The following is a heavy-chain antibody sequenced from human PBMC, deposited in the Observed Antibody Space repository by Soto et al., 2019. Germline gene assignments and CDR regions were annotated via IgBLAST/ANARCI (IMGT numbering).Heavy chain of an antibody. CDR2: ISWNSGSI. CDR3: AQDLHSSSWYYYYYGMDV. CDR1: GFTFDAYA. Sequence: EVQLVESGGGLVQPGRSLRLSCAASGFTFDAYAMHWVRQAPGKGLEWVSGISWNSGSIGYADSVKGRVTISRDNAESSLYLQMNSLRAEATALYYCAQDLHSSSWYYYYYGMDVWGQGTTLTVSS. V-gene: IGHV3-9*01. D-gene: IGHD6-13*01. J-gene: IGHJ6*02.